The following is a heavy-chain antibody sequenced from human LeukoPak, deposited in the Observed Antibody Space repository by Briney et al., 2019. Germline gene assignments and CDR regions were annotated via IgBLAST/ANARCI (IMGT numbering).Heavy chain of an antibody. J-gene: IGHJ4*02. CDR3: ASRITMVRGGLRDY. Sequence: SETLSLTCAVYGGSFSGYYWSWIRQPPGKGLEWIGEINHSGSTNYNPSLKSRVTISVDTSKNQFSLKLSSVTAADTAAYYCASRITMVRGGLRDYWGQGTLVTVSS. CDR2: INHSGST. CDR1: GGSFSGYY. D-gene: IGHD3-10*01. V-gene: IGHV4-34*01.